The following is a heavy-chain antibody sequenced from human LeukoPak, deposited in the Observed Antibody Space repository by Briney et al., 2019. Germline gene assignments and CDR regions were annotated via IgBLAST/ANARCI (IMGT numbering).Heavy chain of an antibody. D-gene: IGHD4-17*01. J-gene: IGHJ4*02. V-gene: IGHV3-69-1*01. CDR1: GFTFSTYP. CDR3: ARDYDYGFDN. CDR2: IRGSGTT. Sequence: GGSLRLSCAASGFTFSTYPMNWVRQAPGKGLEWISHIRGSGTTDYADSVKGRFTISRDNAKKSLYLQLSSLRAEDTAVYYCARDYDYGFDNWGQGTLVTVSS.